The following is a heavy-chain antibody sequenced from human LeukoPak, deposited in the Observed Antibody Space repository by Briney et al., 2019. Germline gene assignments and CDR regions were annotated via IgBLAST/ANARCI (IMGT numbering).Heavy chain of an antibody. D-gene: IGHD2-21*02. J-gene: IGHJ4*02. CDR2: ISYDGSNK. V-gene: IGHV3-30*18. Sequence: PGGSLRLSCAASGFTFSSYGMHWVRQAPGKGLEWVAVISYDGSNKYYADSVKGRFTISRDNSKNTLYLQMNSLRAEDTAVYYCAKDALAYCGGDCYSVGYWGQGTLVTVSS. CDR3: AKDALAYCGGDCYSVGY. CDR1: GFTFSSYG.